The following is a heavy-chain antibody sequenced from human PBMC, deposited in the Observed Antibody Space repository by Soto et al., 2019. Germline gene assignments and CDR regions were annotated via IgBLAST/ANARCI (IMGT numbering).Heavy chain of an antibody. CDR1: GFALSTSVVG. D-gene: IGHD1-7*01. J-gene: IGHJ4*02. Sequence: QITLKESGPTPVKPTQTLTLTCTFSGFALSTSVVGVGWIRQPPGKALEWLAFIYWDDDKRYSPSLKSRLTFTKDASKNQVVLTMTNMDPVDTATYYCAHRGGTTSYFDYWGQGTLVTVSS. CDR3: AHRGGTTSYFDY. CDR2: IYWDDDK. V-gene: IGHV2-5*02.